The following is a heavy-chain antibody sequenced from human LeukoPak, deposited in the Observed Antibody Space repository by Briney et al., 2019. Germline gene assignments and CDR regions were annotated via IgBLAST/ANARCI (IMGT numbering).Heavy chain of an antibody. J-gene: IGHJ4*02. D-gene: IGHD3-16*02. V-gene: IGHV3-33*01. CDR1: GFTFSTYG. CDR3: ARDWPPLGEVSSSNFDY. CDR2: IRYDGSSE. Sequence: GGSLRLSCAASGFTFSTYGTHWVRQAPGKGLEWVAVIRYDGSSEYYADSVKGRFIISRDNSKNTLYLQMNSLRAEDTAVYYCARDWPPLGEVSSSNFDYWGQGTLVTVSS.